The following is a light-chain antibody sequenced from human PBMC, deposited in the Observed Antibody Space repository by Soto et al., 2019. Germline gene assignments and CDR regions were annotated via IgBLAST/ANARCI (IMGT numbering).Light chain of an antibody. J-gene: IGKJ2*01. CDR3: QQYYSYPQT. V-gene: IGKV1-8*01. CDR1: QGISRY. CDR2: AAS. Sequence: AIRLTQPPSPLSTSSGGSVTITSRASQGISRYLVWYQQKPVKAPKLLIYAASTLQSGVPSRFSGSGSGTDFTLTISCLQSKDFATYYCQQYYSYPQTFGQGTKVDIK.